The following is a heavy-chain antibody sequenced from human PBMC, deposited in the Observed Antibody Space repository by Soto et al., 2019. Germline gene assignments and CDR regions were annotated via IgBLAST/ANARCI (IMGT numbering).Heavy chain of an antibody. J-gene: IGHJ6*02. CDR3: ARGPPYVRNLRTYYYYGMDV. Sequence: PSETLSLTCTVSGGSINSAGHSWGWVRQSPGKGLEWVGYSYHSGSSYYNPSLQSRVTISVDTSKNQFSLKLSSVTAADTAVYYCARGPPYVRNLRTYYYYGMDVWGQGTTVTVSS. D-gene: IGHD1-1*01. V-gene: IGHV4-30-2*06. CDR2: SYHSGSS. CDR1: GGSINSAGHS.